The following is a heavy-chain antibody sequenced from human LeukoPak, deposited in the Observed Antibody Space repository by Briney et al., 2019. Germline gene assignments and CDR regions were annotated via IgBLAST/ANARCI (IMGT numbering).Heavy chain of an antibody. J-gene: IGHJ3*02. D-gene: IGHD2-21*02. CDR1: GYTLTSYG. CDR3: ARDHAYCGGDCYYRGDAFDI. V-gene: IGHV1-46*01. CDR2: INPSGGST. Sequence: GASVKVSCKASGYTLTSYGISWVRQAPGQGLEWMGIINPSGGSTSYAQKFQGRVTMTRDTSTSTVYMELSSLRSEDTAVYYCARDHAYCGGDCYYRGDAFDIWGQGTMVTVSS.